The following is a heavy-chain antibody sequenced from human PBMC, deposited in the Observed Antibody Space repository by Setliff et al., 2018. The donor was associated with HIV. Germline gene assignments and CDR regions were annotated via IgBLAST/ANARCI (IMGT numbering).Heavy chain of an antibody. D-gene: IGHD2-2*01. CDR1: GFTFNTYS. CDR3: ARGKIVVVPAAMRPFDY. J-gene: IGHJ4*02. Sequence: GGSLRLSCAASGFTFNTYSLNWVRQAPGKGLEWFSSISSTSTYIYYADSVRGRFTVSRDNAKNSVFLQMNRLRGEDTAVYYCARGKIVVVPAAMRPFDYWGQGTLVTVSS. CDR2: ISSTSTYI. V-gene: IGHV3-21*06.